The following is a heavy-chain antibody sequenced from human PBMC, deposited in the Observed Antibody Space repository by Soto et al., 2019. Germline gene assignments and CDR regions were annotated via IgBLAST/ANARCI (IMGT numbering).Heavy chain of an antibody. CDR2: IDPSDSYT. CDR3: ARQYATLYGMDV. V-gene: IGHV5-10-1*01. Sequence: PGESLKISCKGSGYSFTSYWISWVRQMPGKGLEWMGRIDPSDSYTNYSPSFQGHVTISADKSISTAYLQCSSLKASDTAMHYCARQYATLYGMDVWGQGSTVTVSS. J-gene: IGHJ6*02. D-gene: IGHD1-26*01. CDR1: GYSFTSYW.